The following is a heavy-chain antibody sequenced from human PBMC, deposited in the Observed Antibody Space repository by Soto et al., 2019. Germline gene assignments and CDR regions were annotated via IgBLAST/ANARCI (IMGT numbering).Heavy chain of an antibody. CDR1: GFTFSTYG. CDR3: ARDLRKGRYFDY. V-gene: IGHV3-33*01. J-gene: IGHJ4*02. Sequence: VQLVESGGGVVQPGRSLRLSCAASGFTFSTYGMHWVRQAPGKGLEWVSLIWYDGSNIYYADSVKGRFTISRDNSKNTLYLQMNSLRAEDTAVYYCARDLRKGRYFDYWGQGTLVTVSS. CDR2: IWYDGSNI.